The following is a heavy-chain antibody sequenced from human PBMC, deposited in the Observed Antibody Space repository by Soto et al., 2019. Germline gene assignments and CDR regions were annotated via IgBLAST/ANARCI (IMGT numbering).Heavy chain of an antibody. V-gene: IGHV3-74*01. CDR3: ARDLLHYDILTGFN. CDR2: IDSDGSST. D-gene: IGHD3-9*01. J-gene: IGHJ1*01. Sequence: GGSLRLSCAASGFTFSNYWMHWVRQVPGQGLLWVSHIDSDGSSTSYADSVKGRFTISRDNAKNTLYLQMNSLRAEDTAVYYCARDLLHYDILTGFNWGQGTLVTVSS. CDR1: GFTFSNYW.